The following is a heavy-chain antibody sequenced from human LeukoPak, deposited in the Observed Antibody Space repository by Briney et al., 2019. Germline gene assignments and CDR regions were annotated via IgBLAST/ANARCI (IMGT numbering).Heavy chain of an antibody. CDR1: GGSISSYY. D-gene: IGHD5-18*01. CDR3: ASVDTAMVGDAFDI. V-gene: IGHV4-4*07. Sequence: SETLSLTCTVSGGSISSYYWSWIRQPAGKGLEWIGRIYTSGSTNYNPSLKSRVTISVDTSRNQFSLKLSSVTAADMAVYYCASVDTAMVGDAFDIWGQGTMVTVSS. CDR2: IYTSGST. J-gene: IGHJ3*02.